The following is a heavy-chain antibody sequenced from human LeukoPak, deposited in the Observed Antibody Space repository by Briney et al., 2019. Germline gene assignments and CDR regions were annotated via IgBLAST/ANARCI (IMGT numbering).Heavy chain of an antibody. CDR3: ARFSMKYCSGGSCYGEA. CDR2: INTNTGNP. D-gene: IGHD2-15*01. V-gene: IGHV7-4-1*02. Sequence: ASVKVSCKASGYTFTSYAMNWVRQAPGQGLEWMGWINTNTGNPTYAQGFTGRFVFSLGTSVSTAYLQISSLKAEDTAVYYCARFSMKYCSGGSCYGEAWGQGTLVTVSS. CDR1: GYTFTSYA. J-gene: IGHJ5*02.